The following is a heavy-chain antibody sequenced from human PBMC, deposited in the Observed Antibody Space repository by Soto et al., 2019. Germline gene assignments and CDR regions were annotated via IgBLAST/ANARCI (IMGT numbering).Heavy chain of an antibody. J-gene: IGHJ2*01. CDR2: IYPLDSDT. D-gene: IGHD6-25*01. Sequence: DVHLAQSGPVVKKPGESLNISCQGNDYEHNFRTNWIGWVRQQPGKGLEWMGIIYPLDSDTRYSPSFQGHVTISVDKSSGTAFLQWGGLKASDSAMYYCARVRGPRGTGYRYFDLWGRGTLVTVSS. CDR3: ARVRGPRGTGYRYFDL. CDR1: EHNFRTNW. V-gene: IGHV5-51*01.